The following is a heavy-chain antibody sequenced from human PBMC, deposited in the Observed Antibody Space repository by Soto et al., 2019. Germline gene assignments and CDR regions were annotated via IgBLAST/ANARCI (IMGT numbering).Heavy chain of an antibody. D-gene: IGHD3-22*01. CDR3: ARAIYDSSGLAVGNWFDP. J-gene: IGHJ5*02. V-gene: IGHV1-69*02. CDR2: IIPILGIA. Sequence: SVKVSCKASGGTFSSYTISWVRQAPGQGLEWMGRIIPILGIANYAQKFQGRVTITADKSTSTAYMELSSLRSEDTAVYYCARAIYDSSGLAVGNWFDPWGQGTLVTVSS. CDR1: GGTFSSYT.